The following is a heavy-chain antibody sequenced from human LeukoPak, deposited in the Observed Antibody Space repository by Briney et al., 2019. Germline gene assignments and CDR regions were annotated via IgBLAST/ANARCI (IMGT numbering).Heavy chain of an antibody. J-gene: IGHJ6*03. CDR3: ARVWQQLVGYYYYYYMDV. Sequence: SETLSLTCAVYGGSFSGYYWSWIRQPPGKGLEWIGEINHSGSTNYNPSLKSRVTISVDTSKNQFSLKLSSVTAADTAVYYCARVWQQLVGYYYYYYMDVWGKGPTVTVSS. CDR1: GGSFSGYY. V-gene: IGHV4-34*01. CDR2: INHSGST. D-gene: IGHD6-13*01.